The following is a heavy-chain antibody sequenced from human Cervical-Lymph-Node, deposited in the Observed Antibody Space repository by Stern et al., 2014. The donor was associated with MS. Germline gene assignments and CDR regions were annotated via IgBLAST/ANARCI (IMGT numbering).Heavy chain of an antibody. J-gene: IGHJ4*02. CDR2: IWYDGSNK. D-gene: IGHD2-15*01. CDR1: GFTFSSYG. Sequence: VQLVESGGGVVQPGRSLRLSCAASGFTFSSYGMHWVRQAPGKGLEWVAVIWYDGSNKYYADSVKGRFTISRDNSKNTLYLQMNSLRAEDTAVYYCAREGAYCSGGSCYEDYWGQGTLVTVSS. V-gene: IGHV3-33*01. CDR3: AREGAYCSGGSCYEDY.